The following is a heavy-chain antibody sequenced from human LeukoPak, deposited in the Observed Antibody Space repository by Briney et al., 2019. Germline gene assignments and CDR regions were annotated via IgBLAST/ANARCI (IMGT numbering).Heavy chain of an antibody. D-gene: IGHD5-12*01. Sequence: GDSLKISCKGSGYSFATYWIGWVRQMPGKGLEWMGINYPGDSDTTYSPSFQGQVTMSADKSISTAYLQWSSLKASDTAMYYCARRVSSSGFDAFDVWGQGTMVTVSS. V-gene: IGHV5-51*01. J-gene: IGHJ3*01. CDR3: ARRVSSSGFDAFDV. CDR1: GYSFATYW. CDR2: NYPGDSDT.